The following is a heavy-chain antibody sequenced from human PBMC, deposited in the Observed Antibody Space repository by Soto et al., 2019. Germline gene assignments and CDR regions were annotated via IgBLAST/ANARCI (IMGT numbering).Heavy chain of an antibody. D-gene: IGHD3-3*01. CDR2: IYYSGST. J-gene: IGHJ6*02. Sequence: KSSETLSLTCTVSGGSISSGGYYWSWIRQHPGKGLEWIGYIYYSGSTYYNPSLKSRVTISVDTSKNQFSLKLSSVTAADTAVYYCAREGRYYAFWSGYDYYYYGMDVWGQGTTVTVSS. CDR3: AREGRYYAFWSGYDYYYYGMDV. CDR1: GGSISSGGYY. V-gene: IGHV4-31*03.